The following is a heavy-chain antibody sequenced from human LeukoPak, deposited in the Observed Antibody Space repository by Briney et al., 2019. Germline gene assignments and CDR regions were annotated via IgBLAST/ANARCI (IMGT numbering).Heavy chain of an antibody. CDR3: ARDLFDY. J-gene: IGHJ4*02. CDR2: IKQDGSGT. V-gene: IGHV3-7*01. CDR1: GFTFGRFW. Sequence: GGSLRLSCTTSGFTFGRFWMSWVRQAPGKGPEWVANIKQDGSGTFYVDSVKGRFTISRDSAKNSLYLQMNSLRVEDTAVYYCARDLFDYWGRGTLVTVSS.